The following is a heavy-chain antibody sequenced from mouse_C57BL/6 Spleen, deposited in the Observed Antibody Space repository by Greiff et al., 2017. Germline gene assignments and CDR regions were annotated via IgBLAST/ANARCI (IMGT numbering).Heavy chain of an antibody. CDR3: ALGRKDSSGPGAMDY. J-gene: IGHJ4*01. Sequence: QVQLQQPGAELVKPGASVKLSCKASGYTFTSYWMQWVKQRPGQGLEWIGEIDPSDSYTNYNQKFKGKATLTVDTSSSTAYMQLSSLTSEDSAVYYGALGRKDSSGPGAMDYWGQGTSVTVSS. CDR1: GYTFTSYW. D-gene: IGHD3-2*02. CDR2: IDPSDSYT. V-gene: IGHV1-50*01.